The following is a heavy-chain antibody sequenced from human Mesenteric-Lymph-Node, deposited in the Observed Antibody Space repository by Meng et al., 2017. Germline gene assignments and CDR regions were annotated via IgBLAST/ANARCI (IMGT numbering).Heavy chain of an antibody. Sequence: QVQLQESGPGLVTPSQTLSLPCTVSGGSISSGDYYWSWIRQPPGKGLEWIGYIYYSGSTYYNPSLKSRVTISVDTSKNQFSLRLSSVTAADTAVYYCARDLGVATSIAGFVYWGQGTLVTVSS. CDR3: ARDLGVATSIAGFVY. D-gene: IGHD5-12*01. CDR1: GGSISSGDYY. CDR2: IYYSGST. V-gene: IGHV4-30-4*01. J-gene: IGHJ4*02.